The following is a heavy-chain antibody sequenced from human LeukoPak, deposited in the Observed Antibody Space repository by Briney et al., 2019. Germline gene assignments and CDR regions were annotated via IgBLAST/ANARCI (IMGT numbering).Heavy chain of an antibody. V-gene: IGHV1-58*02. D-gene: IGHD3-10*01. CDR1: GFTFTRST. Sequence: PGTSVKVSCKASGFTFTRSTMQWVRQARGQRLEWIGWIVVGSGNTNYAQKFHERVTITRDTSTSTAYMELSSLRSEDTAVYYCATSTAPGSYSSYYYYGMDVWGQGTTVTVSS. CDR3: ATSTAPGSYSSYYYYGMDV. J-gene: IGHJ6*02. CDR2: IVVGSGNT.